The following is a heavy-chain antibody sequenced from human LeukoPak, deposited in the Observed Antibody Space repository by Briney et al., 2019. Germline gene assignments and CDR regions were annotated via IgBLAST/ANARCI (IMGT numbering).Heavy chain of an antibody. CDR2: IIPIFGTA. CDR3: ARVLRFLEWYGYMDV. D-gene: IGHD3-3*01. J-gene: IGHJ6*03. Sequence: PGGSLRLSCAASGFTFSSYAISWVRQAPGQGLEWMGGIIPIFGTANYAQKFQGRVTITADVSTSTAYMELSSLRSEDTAVYYCARVLRFLEWYGYMDVWGKGTTVTVSS. CDR1: GFTFSSYA. V-gene: IGHV1-69*01.